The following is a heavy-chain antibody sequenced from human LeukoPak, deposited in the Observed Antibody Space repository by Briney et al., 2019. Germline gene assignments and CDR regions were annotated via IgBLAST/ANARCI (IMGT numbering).Heavy chain of an antibody. Sequence: GSSVKVSCKASGGTFSSYGISWVRQAPGQGLEWMGWISAYNGNTNYAQKLQGRVTMTTDTSTSTAYMELRSLRSDDTAVYYCARVPAAAILYYFDYWGQGTLVTVSS. D-gene: IGHD2-2*01. CDR3: ARVPAAAILYYFDY. V-gene: IGHV1-18*01. CDR1: GGTFSSYG. J-gene: IGHJ4*02. CDR2: ISAYNGNT.